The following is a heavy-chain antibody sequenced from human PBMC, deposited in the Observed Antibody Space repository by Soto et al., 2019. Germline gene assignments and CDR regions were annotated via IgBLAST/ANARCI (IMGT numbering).Heavy chain of an antibody. V-gene: IGHV3-30-3*01. J-gene: IGHJ4*02. CDR1: GFTFGSYA. CDR3: ARKLYGGSSGPGDYFDY. D-gene: IGHD6-19*01. Sequence: PGGSLRLSCAASGFTFGSYAMHWVRQAPGKGLEWVAVISYDGSNKYYADSVKGRFTISRDNSKNTLYLQMNSLRAEDTAVYYCARKLYGGSSGPGDYFDYWGQGTLVTVSS. CDR2: ISYDGSNK.